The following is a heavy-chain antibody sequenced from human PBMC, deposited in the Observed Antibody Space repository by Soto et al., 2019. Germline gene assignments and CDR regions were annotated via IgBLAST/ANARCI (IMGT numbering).Heavy chain of an antibody. CDR3: VRDNYGDYDY. CDR1: GGSFSSGDYY. J-gene: IGHJ4*02. D-gene: IGHD4-17*01. CDR2: IYYSAST. V-gene: IGHV4-30-4*01. Sequence: QVQLQESGPGLVKPSQTLSLTCTVSGGSFSSGDYYWSWIRQPPGKGLEWIGYIYYSASTHYIPSLRSRVTISLDTSKNQFSLKLSSVTAADTAVYYCVRDNYGDYDYWGQGTLVTVSS.